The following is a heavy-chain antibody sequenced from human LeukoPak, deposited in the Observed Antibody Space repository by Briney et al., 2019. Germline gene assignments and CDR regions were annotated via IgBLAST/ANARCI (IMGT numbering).Heavy chain of an antibody. CDR1: SNYE. CDR3: SRVPTVTFFDY. D-gene: IGHD4-17*01. CDR2: IYYSGST. V-gene: IGHV4-39*01. Sequence: SNYEMNWIRQPPGKGLEWIGSIYYSGSTYYNPSLKSRVTISVDTSKNQFSLKLSSVTAADTAVYYCSRVPTVTFFDYWGQGTLVTVSS. J-gene: IGHJ4*02.